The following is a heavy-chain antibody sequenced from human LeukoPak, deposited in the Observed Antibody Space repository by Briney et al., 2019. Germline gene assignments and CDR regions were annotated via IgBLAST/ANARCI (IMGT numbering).Heavy chain of an antibody. CDR2: INPNSGGT. J-gene: IGHJ4*02. CDR1: GYTFTSYG. CDR3: ARDTGRVPAAS. V-gene: IGHV1-2*02. Sequence: ASVKVSCKASGYTFTSYGISWVRQAPGQGLEWMGWINPNSGGTNYAQKFQGRDTMTRDTSISTAYMELSRLRSDDTAVYYCARDTGRVPAASWGQGTLVTVSS. D-gene: IGHD2-2*01.